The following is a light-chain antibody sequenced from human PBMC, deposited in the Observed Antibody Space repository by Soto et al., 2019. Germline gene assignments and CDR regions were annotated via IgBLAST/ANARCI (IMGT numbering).Light chain of an antibody. J-gene: IGKJ2*01. CDR3: QQYNSYPYT. Sequence: DIQMTQSPSTLSASVGDRVTITCRASQSISSWLAWYQQRPGKAPKLLIYDASSVESGVPSRFSVTGSGTEFTLTISSLQPDDFATYYCQQYNSYPYTFGQGTKLEIK. CDR2: DAS. CDR1: QSISSW. V-gene: IGKV1-5*01.